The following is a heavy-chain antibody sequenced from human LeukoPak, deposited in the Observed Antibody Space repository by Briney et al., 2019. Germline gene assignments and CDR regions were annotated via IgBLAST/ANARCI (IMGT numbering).Heavy chain of an antibody. Sequence: PGGSLRLSCVASGFTFSSNWMSWVRQAPGKGLEWVGDIQPDGSEQYPVDSVKGRFTISRDNARNALFLQMNSLRVEDTAVYYCASQTYARFDPWGQGTLVTVSS. CDR2: IQPDGSEQ. CDR3: ASQTYARFDP. CDR1: GFTFSSNW. V-gene: IGHV3-7*01. D-gene: IGHD3-16*01. J-gene: IGHJ5*02.